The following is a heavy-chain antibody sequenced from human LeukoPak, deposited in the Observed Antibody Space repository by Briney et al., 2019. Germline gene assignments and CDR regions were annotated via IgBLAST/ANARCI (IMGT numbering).Heavy chain of an antibody. V-gene: IGHV4-30-4*01. CDR1: GGSISSGDYY. Sequence: PSETLSLTCTVSGGSISSGDYYWSWIRQPPGKGLEWIGYIYYSGSTYYNPSLKSRVTISVDTSKNQFSLKLSSVTAADTAVYYCARGQTVLDFWSGYYTAGFDYWGQGTLVTVSS. D-gene: IGHD3-3*01. CDR3: ARGQTVLDFWSGYYTAGFDY. CDR2: IYYSGST. J-gene: IGHJ4*02.